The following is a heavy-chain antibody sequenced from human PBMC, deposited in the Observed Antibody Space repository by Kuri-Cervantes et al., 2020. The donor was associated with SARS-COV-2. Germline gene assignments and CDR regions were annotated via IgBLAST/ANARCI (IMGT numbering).Heavy chain of an antibody. CDR2: ISGSRSYI. CDR1: GFTFSSYT. D-gene: IGHD3-3*01. V-gene: IGHV3-21*01. CDR3: ARAHTFLEWSSDAFDI. J-gene: IGHJ3*02. Sequence: GESLKISCVASGFTFSSYTLTWVRQAPGKALEWVSSISGSRSYIYYADSVKGRFTISTDNAENSLYLQMNSLRAEDRALYYCARAHTFLEWSSDAFDIWGQGIMVTVSS.